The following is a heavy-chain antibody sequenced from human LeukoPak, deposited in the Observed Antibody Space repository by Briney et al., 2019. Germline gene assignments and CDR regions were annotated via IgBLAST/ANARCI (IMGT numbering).Heavy chain of an antibody. D-gene: IGHD5-18*01. J-gene: IGHJ4*02. V-gene: IGHV4-59*01. Sequence: SETLSLTCTVSGGSINSYYWSWIRQPPGKGLEWIGYIYSSGSTNYNPSLKSRVTISVDTSKNQFSLKLSSVTAADTAVYYCARGYSYYFDYWGQGTLVTVSS. CDR2: IYSSGST. CDR1: GGSINSYY. CDR3: ARGYSYYFDY.